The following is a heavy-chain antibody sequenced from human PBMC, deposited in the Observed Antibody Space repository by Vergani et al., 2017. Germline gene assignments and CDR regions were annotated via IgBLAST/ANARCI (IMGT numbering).Heavy chain of an antibody. D-gene: IGHD2-2*01. J-gene: IGHJ6*02. CDR3: ANSYCSSLSCYAFYGMEV. CDR2: LRYDGSNE. Sequence: QVHLVESGGGVVQPGRSLRLSCVVSGFTSSYYGMHWVRQAPGRGLEWVAFLRYDGSNEYYGDAVKGRFIISRDNSKNMLSLEMHSLRPEDTAVYYCANSYCSSLSCYAFYGMEVWGQGTTVTVSS. CDR1: GFTSSYYG. V-gene: IGHV3-30*02.